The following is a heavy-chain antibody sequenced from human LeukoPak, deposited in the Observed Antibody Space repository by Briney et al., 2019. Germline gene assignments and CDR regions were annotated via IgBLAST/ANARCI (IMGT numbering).Heavy chain of an antibody. V-gene: IGHV3-49*04. CDR2: IRSKAYGGTT. D-gene: IGHD1-26*01. CDR3: SRADYYXXGXXIXXXV. Sequence: GGSLRLSCAASGFTFSDYYMSWVRQAPGKGLEWVGFIRSKAYGGTTEYAASVKGRFTISRDDSKSIASLQMSSLKTEDTAVXXCSRADYYXXGXXIXXXVWXKXTXVTVSS. CDR1: GFTFSDYY. J-gene: IGHJ6*04.